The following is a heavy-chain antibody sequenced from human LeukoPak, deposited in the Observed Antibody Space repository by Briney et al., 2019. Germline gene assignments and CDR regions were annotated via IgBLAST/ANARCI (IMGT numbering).Heavy chain of an antibody. CDR3: ARGETIIVVVPAAIRYYYYGMDV. Sequence: ASVKVSCKASGYTFTGYYMHWVRQAPGQGLEWMGWISAYNGNTNYAQKLQGRVTMTTDTSTSTAYMELRSLRSDDTAVYYCARGETIIVVVPAAIRYYYYGMDVWGQGTTVTVSS. CDR1: GYTFTGYY. D-gene: IGHD2-2*02. J-gene: IGHJ6*02. CDR2: ISAYNGNT. V-gene: IGHV1-18*04.